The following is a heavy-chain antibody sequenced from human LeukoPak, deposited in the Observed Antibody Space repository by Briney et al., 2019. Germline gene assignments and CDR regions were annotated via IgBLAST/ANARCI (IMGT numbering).Heavy chain of an antibody. CDR2: ISGSGGST. Sequence: GGSLRLSCAASGFTFSSYAMSWVRQAPGKGLEWVSAISGSGGSTYYADSVKGRFTISRDNSKNTLYLQMNSLRAEDTAVYYCAKLEDIVVVVAATAIDYWGQGTLVTVSS. J-gene: IGHJ4*02. V-gene: IGHV3-23*01. CDR1: GFTFSSYA. D-gene: IGHD2-15*01. CDR3: AKLEDIVVVVAATAIDY.